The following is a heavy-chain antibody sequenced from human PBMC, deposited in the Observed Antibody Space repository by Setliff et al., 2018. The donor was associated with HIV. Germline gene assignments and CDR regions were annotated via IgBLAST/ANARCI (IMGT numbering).Heavy chain of an antibody. V-gene: IGHV1-69*13. D-gene: IGHD1-26*01. CDR3: ARAPAHEHATGWYSSSNRFDP. J-gene: IGHJ5*02. CDR1: GGTFSGHA. CDR2: IIPLFGTA. Sequence: ASVKVSCKAAGGTFSGHAINWVRQAPGQGVEWMGEIIPLFGTAHYAQRFQGRISITADHSTSTAYMELSRLKSADTAVYYCARAPAHEHATGWYSSSNRFDPWGQGTLVTSPQ.